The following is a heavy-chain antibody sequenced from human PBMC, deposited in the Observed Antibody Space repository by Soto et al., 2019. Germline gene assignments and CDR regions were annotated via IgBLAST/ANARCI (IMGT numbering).Heavy chain of an antibody. V-gene: IGHV3-30*18. Sequence: GGSLRLSCEVSGFTFSAYGMHWVRQAPGKGLEWVAAISHDGTNKNYGDSVKGRFTSSRDNSKKTLYLQMNSLGPEDTALYYCAKDEYYYSRSGYYIFDSWGQGPLVTVSS. D-gene: IGHD3-22*01. J-gene: IGHJ4*02. CDR2: ISHDGTNK. CDR3: AKDEYYYSRSGYYIFDS. CDR1: GFTFSAYG.